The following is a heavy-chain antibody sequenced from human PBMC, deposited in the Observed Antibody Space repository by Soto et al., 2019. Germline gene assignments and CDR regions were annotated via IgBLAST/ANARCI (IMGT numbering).Heavy chain of an antibody. CDR3: ARDSPDTAMVTDLVY. CDR1: GFAFSSYS. J-gene: IGHJ4*02. Sequence: PGGSLRLSCAASGFAFSSYSMNWVRQAPGKGLEWVSSISSSSSYIYYADSVKGRFTISRDNAKNSLYLQMNSLRAEDTAVYYCARDSPDTAMVTDLVYWGQGTLVTVSS. D-gene: IGHD5-18*01. V-gene: IGHV3-21*01. CDR2: ISSSSSYI.